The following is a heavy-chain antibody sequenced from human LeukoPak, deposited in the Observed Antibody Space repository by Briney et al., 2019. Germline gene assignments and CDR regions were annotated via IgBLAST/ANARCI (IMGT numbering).Heavy chain of an antibody. CDR2: IYYSGST. V-gene: IGHV4-59*08. CDR1: GGSISSYY. D-gene: IGHD3-3*01. CDR3: ASYYDFWSGPYGMDV. Sequence: SETLSLTCTVSGGSISSYYWSWIRQPPGKGLEWIGYIYYSGSTNYNPSLKSRVTISVDTSKNQFSLKLSSVTAADTAVYYCASYYDFWSGPYGMDVWGQGTTVTVSS. J-gene: IGHJ6*02.